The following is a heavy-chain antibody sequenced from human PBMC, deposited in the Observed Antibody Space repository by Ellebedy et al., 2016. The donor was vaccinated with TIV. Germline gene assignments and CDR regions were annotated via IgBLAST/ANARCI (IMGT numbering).Heavy chain of an antibody. Sequence: GGSLRLSXAASGFNVNDNYMSWVRQAPGKGLEWVSVIFTDGTIYLADSVKGRFTTSRDNSKNTLYLQMNSLRAEDTAIYYCARSTQTGATPEYWGQGTLVTVSS. CDR2: IFTDGTI. CDR1: GFNVNDNY. CDR3: ARSTQTGATPEY. V-gene: IGHV3-53*01. D-gene: IGHD1-26*01. J-gene: IGHJ4*02.